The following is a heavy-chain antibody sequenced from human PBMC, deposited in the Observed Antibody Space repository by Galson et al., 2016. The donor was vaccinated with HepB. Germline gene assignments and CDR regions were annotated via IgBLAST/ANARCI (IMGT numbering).Heavy chain of an antibody. J-gene: IGHJ4*02. V-gene: IGHV3-7*03. CDR3: ATFFPDC. CDR2: IKQDGSAK. CDR1: GFTSSSDW. Sequence: SLRLSCAASGFTSSSDWVNWVRHAPGKGLEWEANIKQDGSAKYYVDSVKGRFTISRDNAKNALYLQMNTLRAEDTAVYYCATFFPDCWGQGALVTVSS. D-gene: IGHD3-3*01.